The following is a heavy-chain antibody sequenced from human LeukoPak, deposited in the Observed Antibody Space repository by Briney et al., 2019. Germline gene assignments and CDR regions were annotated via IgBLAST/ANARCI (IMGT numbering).Heavy chain of an antibody. V-gene: IGHV3-48*03. CDR3: ARWVDY. Sequence: GGSLRLSCAASGFTFSSYEMNWVRQAPGKGLEWVSYISSSGSIIYYADSVKGRFTISRDNAKNSLYLQMNSQRAEDTAVYYCARWVDYWGQGTLVTVSS. CDR2: ISSSGSII. CDR1: GFTFSSYE. J-gene: IGHJ4*02.